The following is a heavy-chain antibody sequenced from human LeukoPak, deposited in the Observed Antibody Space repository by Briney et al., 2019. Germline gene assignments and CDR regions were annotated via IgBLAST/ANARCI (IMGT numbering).Heavy chain of an antibody. J-gene: IGHJ3*02. CDR1: GYTFTSYD. V-gene: IGHV1-8*02. D-gene: IGHD3-10*01. CDR2: MNPNSGNT. CDR3: AREGTYYYGSGSYRSGAYDAFDI. Sequence: GSVKVSCKASGYTFTSYDINRVRQATGQGLEWMGWMNPNSGNTGYAQKFQGRVTMTRNTSISTAYMELSSLRAEDTAVYYCAREGTYYYGSGSYRSGAYDAFDIWGQGTMVTVSS.